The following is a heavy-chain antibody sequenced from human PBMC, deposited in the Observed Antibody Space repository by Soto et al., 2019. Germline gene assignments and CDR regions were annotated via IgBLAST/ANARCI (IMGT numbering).Heavy chain of an antibody. V-gene: IGHV2-5*02. J-gene: IGHJ4*02. D-gene: IGHD4-17*01. CDR2: IYWDDDK. CDR3: AHAGDYDLLTCDH. CDR1: VFSLTTYDMG. Sequence: QITLKESGPTLVRPAQTLTLTCAFSVFSLTTYDMGVAWIRQPPGKALEWLELIYWDDDKRYSPSLTDRLAVSKDTSRNRVVLTITNLDPGDTAAYFCAHAGDYDLLTCDHWGPGIRVTVSS.